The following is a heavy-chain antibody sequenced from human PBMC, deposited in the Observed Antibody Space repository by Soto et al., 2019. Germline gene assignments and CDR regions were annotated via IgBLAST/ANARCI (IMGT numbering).Heavy chain of an antibody. J-gene: IGHJ5*02. D-gene: IGHD6-19*01. CDR3: ARDRAVAGTVWFDP. Sequence: TLSLTCTVSGGSISSGGYYWSWIRQHPGKGLEWIGYIYYSGSTYHNPSLKSRVTISVDTSKNQFSLKLSSVTAADTAVYYCARDRAVAGTVWFDPWGQGTLVTVSS. V-gene: IGHV4-31*03. CDR2: IYYSGST. CDR1: GGSISSGGYY.